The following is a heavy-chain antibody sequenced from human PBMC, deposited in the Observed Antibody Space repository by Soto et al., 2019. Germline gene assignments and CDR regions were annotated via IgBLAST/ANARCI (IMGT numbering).Heavy chain of an antibody. V-gene: IGHV3-23*01. Sequence: HPGGSLRLSCGASGFTFSSHSMSWVRQAPGKGLEWISAISGSGGGTEYADSVKGRFTISRDNSKNTMSLQMNSLRAEDTAVYFCARGYSTSSRWSWFAYWGQGSLVTVSS. J-gene: IGHJ4*02. D-gene: IGHD1-26*01. CDR1: GFTFSSHS. CDR3: ARGYSTSSRWSWFAY. CDR2: ISGSGGGT.